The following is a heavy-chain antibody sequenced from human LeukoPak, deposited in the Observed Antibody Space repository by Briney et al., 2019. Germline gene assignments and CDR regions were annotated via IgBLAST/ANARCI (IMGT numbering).Heavy chain of an antibody. V-gene: IGHV4-39*07. Sequence: PSQTLSLTCTVSGGSISSSSYYWGWIRQPPGKGLEWIGSIYYSGSTYYNPSLKSRVTISVDTSKNQFSLKLSSVTAADTAVYYCARRKRITIFGVVRSAFDIWGQGTMVTVSS. CDR2: IYYSGST. CDR3: ARRKRITIFGVVRSAFDI. CDR1: GGSISSSSYY. D-gene: IGHD3-3*01. J-gene: IGHJ3*02.